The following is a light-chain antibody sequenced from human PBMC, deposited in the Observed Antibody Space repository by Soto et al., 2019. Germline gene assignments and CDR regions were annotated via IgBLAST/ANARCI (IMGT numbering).Light chain of an antibody. V-gene: IGLV2-8*01. J-gene: IGLJ1*01. CDR1: SSDVGGYNY. CDR2: EVS. Sequence: QSVLTQPPSASGCPGQSVTISCTGTSSDVGGYNYVSWYQQHPGKAPKLMIYEVSKRPSGVPERFSGSKSGYTASLTVSGLQAEDEADYYCSSYAGSNNYVFGTGTKLTVL. CDR3: SSYAGSNNYV.